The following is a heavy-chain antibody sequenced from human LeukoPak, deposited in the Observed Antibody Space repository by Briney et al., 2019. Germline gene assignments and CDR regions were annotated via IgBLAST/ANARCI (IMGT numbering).Heavy chain of an antibody. D-gene: IGHD3-9*01. V-gene: IGHV3-66*01. CDR1: GFTVSSYY. J-gene: IGHJ4*02. CDR3: ARGGFDFYYFDY. CDR2: IYSDGST. Sequence: GGSLRLSCAASGFTVSSYYMSWVRQAPGKGLEWVSTIYSDGSTYYADSVKGRFTISRDNSKNTLYLQMDSLRAEDMAVYYCARGGFDFYYFDYWGQGTLVTVSS.